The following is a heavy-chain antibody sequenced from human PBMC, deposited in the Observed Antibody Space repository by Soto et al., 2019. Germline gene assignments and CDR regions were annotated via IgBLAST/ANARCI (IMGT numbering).Heavy chain of an antibody. CDR1: GFTFSSYG. V-gene: IGHV3-33*01. D-gene: IGHD6-19*01. Sequence: QVQLVESGGGVVQPGRSLRLSCAASGFTFSSYGMHWVRQAPRKRLKWVAGIWYDGSNKYYADSVKGRFTISRDNSKNTLYLQMNSLRAEDTAVYYCARDCAGYSSGWYQRGGFDYWGQGTLVTVSS. CDR3: ARDCAGYSSGWYQRGGFDY. J-gene: IGHJ4*02. CDR2: IWYDGSNK.